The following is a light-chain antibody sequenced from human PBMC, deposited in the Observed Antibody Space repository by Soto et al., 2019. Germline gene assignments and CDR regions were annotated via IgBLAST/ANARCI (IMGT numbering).Light chain of an antibody. V-gene: IGKV3-20*01. J-gene: IGKJ1*01. CDR3: QQYGSSSWT. CDR1: QSVSSSY. Sequence: EIVLMQSPGTLSLSQGERATLSCRASQSVSSSYLAWYQQKPGQAPRLLIYGTSSRATAIPVRFSGSGSGTDFTLTISRLEPEDFAVYYCQQYGSSSWTFGQGTKVDIK. CDR2: GTS.